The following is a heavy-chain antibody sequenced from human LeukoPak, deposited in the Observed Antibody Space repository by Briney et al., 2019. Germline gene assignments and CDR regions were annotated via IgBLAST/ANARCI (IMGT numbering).Heavy chain of an antibody. V-gene: IGHV3-53*01. J-gene: IGHJ4*02. D-gene: IGHD1-14*01. CDR2: LYSDAEK. Sequence: PGGSLRLSCAASGFTVSSTYMNWFRQAPGKGLEWVSVLYSDAEKYYADSVKGRFTISRGNSKSTLFLQMNSLRVEDTAVYYCARNPSFTGVWGQGTLVTVSA. CDR3: ARNPSFTGV. CDR1: GFTVSSTY.